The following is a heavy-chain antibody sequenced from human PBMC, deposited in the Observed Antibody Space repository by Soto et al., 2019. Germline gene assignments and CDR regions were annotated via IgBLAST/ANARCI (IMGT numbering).Heavy chain of an antibody. D-gene: IGHD6-13*01. Sequence: GASVKVSCKASGYTFTSYYMHWVRQAPGQGLEWMGIINPSGGSTSYAQKFQGRVTMTRDTSTSTVYMELSSLRSEDTAVYYCASSYWQLALSYYYYGMDVWGQGTTVTVSS. J-gene: IGHJ6*02. CDR1: GYTFTSYY. V-gene: IGHV1-46*01. CDR2: INPSGGST. CDR3: ASSYWQLALSYYYYGMDV.